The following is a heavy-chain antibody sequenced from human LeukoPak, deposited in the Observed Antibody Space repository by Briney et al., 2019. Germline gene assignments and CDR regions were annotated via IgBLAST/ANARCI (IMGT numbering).Heavy chain of an antibody. Sequence: PSETLSLTCTVSGGSISSYYWSWIRQPAGKGLEWIWRIYTSGSTNYNPSLKSRVTMSVDTSKNQFSLKLSSVTAADTAVYYSARCQQLGHYYYYGMDVWGQGTTVTVSS. V-gene: IGHV4-4*07. CDR3: ARCQQLGHYYYYGMDV. D-gene: IGHD6-13*01. CDR1: GGSISSYY. CDR2: IYTSGST. J-gene: IGHJ6*02.